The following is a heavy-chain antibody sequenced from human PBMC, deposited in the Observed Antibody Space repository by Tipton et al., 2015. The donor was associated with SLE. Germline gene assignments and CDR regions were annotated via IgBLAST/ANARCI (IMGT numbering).Heavy chain of an antibody. J-gene: IGHJ6*02. CDR1: GGTFSAYW. CDR2: ISYDGTNK. Sequence: SLRLSCAASGGTFSAYWMHWVRQAPGKGLEWVAVISYDGTNKYYADSVKGRFTISRDNSKNTLYLQMNSLRAEDTAVYYCARVLGSYYGMDVWGQGTTVTVSS. V-gene: IGHV3-30*03. CDR3: ARVLGSYYGMDV.